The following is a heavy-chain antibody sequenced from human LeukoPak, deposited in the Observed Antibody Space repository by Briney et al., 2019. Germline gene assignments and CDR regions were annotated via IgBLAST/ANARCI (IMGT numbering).Heavy chain of an antibody. D-gene: IGHD2-15*01. V-gene: IGHV4-59*12. CDR1: GGSISSYY. J-gene: IGHJ5*02. Sequence: SETLSLTCTISGGSISSYYWSWIRQPPGKGLEWIGYIYYTGSTNHNPSLKSRVTMSVDTSKNQFSLKLSSVTAADTAVYYCARGYCSGGSCRNWFDPWGQGTLVTVSS. CDR3: ARGYCSGGSCRNWFDP. CDR2: IYYTGST.